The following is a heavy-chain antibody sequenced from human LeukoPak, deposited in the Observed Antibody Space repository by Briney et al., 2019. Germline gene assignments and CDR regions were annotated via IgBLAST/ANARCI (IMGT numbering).Heavy chain of an antibody. CDR3: ASISGDFDY. CDR1: GYTFTSYY. CDR2: INPSGGST. Sequence: ASVKVSCKASGYTFTSYYMHWVRQAPRQGLEWMGIINPSGGSTSYAQKFQGRVTMTRDTSTSTVYMELSSLRCEDTAVYYCASISGDFDYWGQGTLVTVSS. V-gene: IGHV1-46*01. D-gene: IGHD1-20*01. J-gene: IGHJ4*02.